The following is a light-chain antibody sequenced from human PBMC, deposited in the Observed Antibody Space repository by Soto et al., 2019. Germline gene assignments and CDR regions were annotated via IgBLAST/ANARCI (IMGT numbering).Light chain of an antibody. CDR2: TTT. V-gene: IGKV1-39*01. J-gene: IGKJ3*01. Sequence: DIQMTQSPSSLSASVGDRVTITCRASQSISRYLNWYQQKPGKAPSLLISTTTTLQSGVPSRFSGSGSGTDFTLTITSQQPEDFATYYCQQTYSTIFTFGPGTKVDIK. CDR3: QQTYSTIFT. CDR1: QSISRY.